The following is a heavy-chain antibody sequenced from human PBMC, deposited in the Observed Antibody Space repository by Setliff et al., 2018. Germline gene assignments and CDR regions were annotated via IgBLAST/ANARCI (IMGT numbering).Heavy chain of an antibody. V-gene: IGHV4-4*09. CDR3: ARMSGFQYIDV. D-gene: IGHD3-3*01. Sequence: SETLSLTCTVSDGSSSSHYWSWIRQPPGKGLEWIGYIHFSGTTNYNPSLKSRVTISLDTSKNQFSLSLTSVTAEDTAVYYCARMSGFQYIDVWDKGTTVTVSS. CDR2: IHFSGTT. J-gene: IGHJ6*03. CDR1: DGSSSSHY.